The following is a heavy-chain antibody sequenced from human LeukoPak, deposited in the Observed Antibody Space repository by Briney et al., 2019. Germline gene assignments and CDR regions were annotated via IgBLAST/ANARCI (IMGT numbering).Heavy chain of an antibody. Sequence: GGSLRLSCAASGFTFSSYATSWVRQAPGKGLEWVSAISGSGGSTYYADSVKGRFTISRDNSKNTLYLQMNSLRAEDTAVYYCAKAGSYGGVIGYWGQGTLVTVSS. V-gene: IGHV3-23*01. D-gene: IGHD3-16*01. CDR1: GFTFSSYA. CDR3: AKAGSYGGVIGY. J-gene: IGHJ4*02. CDR2: ISGSGGST.